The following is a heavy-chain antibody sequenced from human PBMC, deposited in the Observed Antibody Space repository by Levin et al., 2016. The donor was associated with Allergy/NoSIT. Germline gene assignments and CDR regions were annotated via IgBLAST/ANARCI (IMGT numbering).Heavy chain of an antibody. J-gene: IGHJ5*02. Sequence: WVRQAPGQGLEWMGWINTNTGNPTYAQGFTGRFVFSLDTSVSTAYLQISSLKAEDTAVYYCARGAYCGGDCYWDWFDPWGQGTLVTVSS. V-gene: IGHV7-4-1*02. D-gene: IGHD2-21*02. CDR2: INTNTGNP. CDR3: ARGAYCGGDCYWDWFDP.